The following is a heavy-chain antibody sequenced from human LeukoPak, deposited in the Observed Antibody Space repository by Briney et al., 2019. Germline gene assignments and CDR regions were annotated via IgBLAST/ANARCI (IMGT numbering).Heavy chain of an antibody. V-gene: IGHV4-59*08. CDR1: GGSISSYY. CDR3: ARHVRGELRRPQNNWFDP. Sequence: SETLSLTCTVSGGSISSYYWCWIRQPPGKGLEWIGYIYYSGSTNYNPSLKSRVTISVDTSKNQFSLKLSSVTAADTAVYYCARHVRGELRRPQNNWFDPWGQGTLVTVSS. CDR2: IYYSGST. J-gene: IGHJ5*02. D-gene: IGHD1-7*01.